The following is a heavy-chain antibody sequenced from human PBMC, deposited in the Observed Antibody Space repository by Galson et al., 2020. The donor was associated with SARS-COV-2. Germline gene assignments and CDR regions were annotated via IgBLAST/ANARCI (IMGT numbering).Heavy chain of an antibody. D-gene: IGHD2-8*01. CDR3: ARDVNDGLDF. V-gene: IGHV1-18*01. J-gene: IGHJ4*02. Sequence: ASVKVSCKASGYTITNYGISWVRQAPAQGLEWMGWISADTGNTDYAQKLLDRVTMTRDTSTGTAYMELGGLKSDDTAVYYCARDVNDGLDFWGQGTLVTVSS. CDR2: ISADTGNT. CDR1: GYTITNYG.